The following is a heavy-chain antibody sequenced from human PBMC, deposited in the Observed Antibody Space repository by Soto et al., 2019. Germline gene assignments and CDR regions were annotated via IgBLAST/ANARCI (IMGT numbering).Heavy chain of an antibody. J-gene: IGHJ4*02. D-gene: IGHD2-8*01. CDR1: GGYISSGGNY. Sequence: SETLSLTCSVSGGYISSGGNYWSWVRQHPGKGLEWIGFIYYTGHTKYNAALKSRVSISGDMSENQFSLTLTSVTAADTAVYYCVIEDINESFFDSWGPGILVT. V-gene: IGHV4-31*03. CDR2: IYYTGHT. CDR3: VIEDINESFFDS.